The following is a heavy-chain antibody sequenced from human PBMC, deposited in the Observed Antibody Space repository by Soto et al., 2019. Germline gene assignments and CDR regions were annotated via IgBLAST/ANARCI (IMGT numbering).Heavy chain of an antibody. CDR1: GFTFSSYS. Sequence: EVQLVESGGGLVQPGGSLRLSCAASGFTFSSYSMNWVRQAPGKGLEWVSYISSSSSTIYYADSVKGRFTISRDNAKNSLYLQMNSLRAEHTAVYYCATDIAVAGPPNMLWGQRTIVTVSS. J-gene: IGHJ4*02. D-gene: IGHD6-19*01. CDR2: ISSSSSTI. V-gene: IGHV3-48*01. CDR3: ATDIAVAGPPNML.